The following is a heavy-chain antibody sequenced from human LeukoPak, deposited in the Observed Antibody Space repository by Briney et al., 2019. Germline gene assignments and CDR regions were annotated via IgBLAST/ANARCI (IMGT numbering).Heavy chain of an antibody. CDR1: GFTFSSYS. Sequence: PGGSLRLSCAASGFTFSSYSMNWVRQAPGKGLEWVSSISSSSTYIYYADSVKGRFTISRDNAKNSLYLQMNSLRAEDTAVYYCARDGARGSPNVDYWGQGTLVTVSS. J-gene: IGHJ4*02. V-gene: IGHV3-21*01. CDR2: ISSSSTYI. D-gene: IGHD1-26*01. CDR3: ARDGARGSPNVDY.